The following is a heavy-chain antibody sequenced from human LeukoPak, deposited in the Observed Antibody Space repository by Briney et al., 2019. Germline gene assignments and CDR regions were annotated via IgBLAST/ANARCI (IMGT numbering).Heavy chain of an antibody. V-gene: IGHV4-59*12. D-gene: IGHD3-10*01. CDR1: GGSINSYY. CDR3: ARASMVRGVTPPYYYYYGMDV. J-gene: IGHJ6*02. CDR2: VFYSGSV. Sequence: PSETLSLTCTVSGGSINSYYWSWIRQPPGKGLEWIGYVFYSGSVNYNLSLRSRVTISVDTSKNQFSLKLSSVTAADTAVYYCARASMVRGVTPPYYYYYGMDVWGQGTTVTVSS.